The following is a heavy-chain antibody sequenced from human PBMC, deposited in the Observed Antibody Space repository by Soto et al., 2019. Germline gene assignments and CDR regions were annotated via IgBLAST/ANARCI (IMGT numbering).Heavy chain of an antibody. Sequence: QVQLQQWGAGLLKPSETLSLTCAVYGGSFSGYNWSWIRQPPGKGLEWVGEINQSGSTKYNPSLKSRATISVDTSENQFSLKLSFVTAADTAVYYCARGIGLHLVHYLQYWGQGNLVTVSS. D-gene: IGHD2-21*01. CDR3: ARGIGLHLVHYLQY. J-gene: IGHJ1*01. CDR1: GGSFSGYN. V-gene: IGHV4-34*01. CDR2: INQSGST.